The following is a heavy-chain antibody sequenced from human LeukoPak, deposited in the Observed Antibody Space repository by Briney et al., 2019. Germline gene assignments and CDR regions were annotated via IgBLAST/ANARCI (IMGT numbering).Heavy chain of an antibody. V-gene: IGHV1-8*03. CDR1: GYTFTSYD. CDR3: ARVPRVAVAGRYFDY. Sequence: ASVKVSCKASGYTFTSYDINWVRQATGQGLEWMGWVNPNSGNTGYAQKFQGRVTITRNTSISTAYMELSSLRSEDTAVYYCARVPRVAVAGRYFDYWGQGTLVTVSS. CDR2: VNPNSGNT. D-gene: IGHD6-19*01. J-gene: IGHJ4*02.